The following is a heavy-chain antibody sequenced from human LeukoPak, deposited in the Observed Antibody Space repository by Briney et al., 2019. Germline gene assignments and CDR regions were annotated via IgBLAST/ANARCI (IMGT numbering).Heavy chain of an antibody. V-gene: IGHV4-39*07. CDR3: ARDQEYSGSYYGLSAFDI. CDR2: ISSSGRT. Sequence: SETLSLTCTVSGDSISTSSFYWGWIRQPPGKGLEWIASISSSGRTYSNPSLTGRVSISVDTSKNQFSLKLSSVTAADTAVYYCARDQEYSGSYYGLSAFDIWGQGTMVTVSS. D-gene: IGHD1-26*01. CDR1: GDSISTSSFY. J-gene: IGHJ3*02.